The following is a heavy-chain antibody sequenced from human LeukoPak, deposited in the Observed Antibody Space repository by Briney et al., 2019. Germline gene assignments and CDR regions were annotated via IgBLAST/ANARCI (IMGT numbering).Heavy chain of an antibody. Sequence: SETLSLTCAVYGGSFSGYYWSWIRQPPGKGLEWIGEINHSGTTNYNPSLKSRVPMSVDTSKNQFSLKLTSVTAADTAVYYCARQNYGSAPLRYWGQGTLVTVSS. V-gene: IGHV4-34*01. CDR1: GGSFSGYY. CDR3: ARQNYGSAPLRY. CDR2: INHSGTT. J-gene: IGHJ4*02. D-gene: IGHD3-10*01.